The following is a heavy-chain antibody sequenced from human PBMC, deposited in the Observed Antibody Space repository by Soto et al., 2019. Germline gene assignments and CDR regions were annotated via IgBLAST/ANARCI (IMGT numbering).Heavy chain of an antibody. J-gene: IGHJ5*02. Sequence: GGYLRLSCAASGLTFSRSAMRCARLSPGKGLEWVSAISGSGGSTYYADSVKGRFTISRDNSKNTLYLQMHSLRAEDPAVYDCAKVLFKWLRFSPGFRIYAAPGGQGTLVT. CDR1: GLTFSRSA. V-gene: IGHV3-23*01. CDR2: ISGSGGST. CDR3: AKVLFKWLRFSPGFRIYAAP. D-gene: IGHD5-12*01.